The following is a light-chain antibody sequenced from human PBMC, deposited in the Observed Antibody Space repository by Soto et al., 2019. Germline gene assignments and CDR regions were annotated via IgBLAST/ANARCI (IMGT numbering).Light chain of an antibody. Sequence: EIVLTQSPGTLSLSPGERATLSCRASQSVRNNYLAWYQQQPGQAPRLLIYGTYTRDTGIPDRFSGSGSGTDFTLTISRLEPEDFAVYYCQQYGSSYTFGPGTKVEIK. V-gene: IGKV3-20*01. J-gene: IGKJ3*01. CDR1: QSVRNNY. CDR3: QQYGSSYT. CDR2: GTY.